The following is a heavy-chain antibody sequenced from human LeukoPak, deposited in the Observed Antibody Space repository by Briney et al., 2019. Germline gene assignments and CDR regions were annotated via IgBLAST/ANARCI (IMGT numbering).Heavy chain of an antibody. CDR2: ISDYNGNT. Sequence: ASVKVSCKASGYTFTSYGISWVRQAPGQGLEWMGWISDYNGNTNYAQKLQGRVTMTTDTSTSTAYMELRSLRSDDTAVYYCARNDFPSDRYCSSTSCWFPFDYWGQGTLVTVSS. V-gene: IGHV1-18*01. J-gene: IGHJ4*02. CDR3: ARNDFPSDRYCSSTSCWFPFDY. CDR1: GYTFTSYG. D-gene: IGHD2-2*01.